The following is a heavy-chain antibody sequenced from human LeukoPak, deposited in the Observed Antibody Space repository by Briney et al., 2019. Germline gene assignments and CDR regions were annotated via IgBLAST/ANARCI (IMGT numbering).Heavy chain of an antibody. Sequence: GGSLRLSCAASGFTFSSYAMSWVRQAPGKGLEWVSAFSGGDGSTYYADSVKGRFTISRDNSKNTLYLQMNSLRAEDTAVYYCAKDRGLVIINWFDPWGQGTLVTVSS. CDR3: AKDRGLVIINWFDP. J-gene: IGHJ5*02. CDR2: FSGGDGST. V-gene: IGHV3-23*01. CDR1: GFTFSSYA. D-gene: IGHD3/OR15-3a*01.